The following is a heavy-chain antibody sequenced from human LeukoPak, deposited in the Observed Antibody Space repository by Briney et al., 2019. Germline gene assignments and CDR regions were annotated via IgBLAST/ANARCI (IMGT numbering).Heavy chain of an antibody. CDR2: ISSDGNDK. CDR3: TTKVIRGNSGDDYDD. Sequence: GGSLRLSCAASGVTFSSYGMHWVRQAPGKGLEWVALISSDGNDKLYGDSVKGRFTISRDDSKSTLYLRMNSLRAEDTAVYYCTTKVIRGNSGDDYDDWGQGTLVTVSP. J-gene: IGHJ4*02. V-gene: IGHV3-30*03. CDR1: GVTFSSYG. D-gene: IGHD5-12*01.